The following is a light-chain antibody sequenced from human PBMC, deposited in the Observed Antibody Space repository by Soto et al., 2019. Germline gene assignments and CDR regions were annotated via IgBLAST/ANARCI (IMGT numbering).Light chain of an antibody. CDR3: QQYNIYWT. CDR1: QSISYW. J-gene: IGKJ1*01. CDR2: KAS. V-gene: IGKV1-5*03. Sequence: DIPMTQSPSTLSASVGDRVTITCRASQSISYWLACYQQKPGKAPNLLIYKASTLESGVPSRFSGSGSGTEFTLTISSLQPDDFATYYCQQYNIYWTFGQGTKVEIK.